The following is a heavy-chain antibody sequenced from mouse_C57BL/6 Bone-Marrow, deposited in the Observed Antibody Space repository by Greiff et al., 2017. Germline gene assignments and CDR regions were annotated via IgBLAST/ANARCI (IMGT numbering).Heavy chain of an antibody. CDR3: AREKGIMDY. V-gene: IGHV3-6*01. CDR2: ISYDGSN. CDR1: GYSITSGYY. J-gene: IGHJ4*01. Sequence: EVQLVESGPGLVKPSQSLSLTCSVTGYSITSGYYWNWIRQSPGNKLEWMGYISYDGSNNYNPSLKNRISITRDTSKNQFFLKLNSVTTEDTATYYCAREKGIMDYWGQGTSVTVSS.